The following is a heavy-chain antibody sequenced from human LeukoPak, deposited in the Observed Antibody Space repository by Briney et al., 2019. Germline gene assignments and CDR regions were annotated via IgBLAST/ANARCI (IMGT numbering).Heavy chain of an antibody. V-gene: IGHV4-4*07. CDR3: ARDPRGIVGANHNWFDP. D-gene: IGHD1-26*01. CDR1: GGSISSYY. J-gene: IGHJ5*02. Sequence: PSGTLSLTSTVSGGSISSYYWSWLRQPGGKGLEWIGRIYTSGSTTYNPSLKSRVIMSVDTSKSQFSLKLISVTTVDTAVYYCARDPRGIVGANHNWFDPWGQGTLVTVSS. CDR2: IYTSGST.